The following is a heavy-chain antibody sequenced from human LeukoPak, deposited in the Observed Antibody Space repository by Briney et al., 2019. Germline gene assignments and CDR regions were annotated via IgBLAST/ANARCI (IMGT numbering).Heavy chain of an antibody. CDR1: GFTFSRHA. J-gene: IGHJ3*02. V-gene: IGHV3-21*01. CDR2: ISSSSSYI. Sequence: PGGSLRLSCAASGFTFSRHAMSWVRQAPGKGLEWVSSISSSSSYIYYADSVKGRFTISRDNAKNSLYLQMNSLRAEDTAVYYCARDSSGFYYDSSGPFDAFDIWGQGTMVDVSS. CDR3: ARDSSGFYYDSSGPFDAFDI. D-gene: IGHD3-22*01.